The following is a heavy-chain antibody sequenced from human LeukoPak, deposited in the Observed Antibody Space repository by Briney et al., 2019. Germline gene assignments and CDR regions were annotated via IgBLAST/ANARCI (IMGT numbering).Heavy chain of an antibody. D-gene: IGHD7-27*01. V-gene: IGHV4-4*08. CDR1: GGSISSYY. Sequence: SETLSLTCTISGGSISSYYWSWIRQSPGKGLEWIGYIYNSGSTNYNPSLKSRIAISIDTSKNQFSLKVRSVTAEDTAVYYCARDSHWGVPFDFWGQGALVTVSS. CDR2: IYNSGST. CDR3: ARDSHWGVPFDF. J-gene: IGHJ4*02.